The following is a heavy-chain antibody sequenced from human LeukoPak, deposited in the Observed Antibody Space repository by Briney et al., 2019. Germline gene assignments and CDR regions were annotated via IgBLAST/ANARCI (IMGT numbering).Heavy chain of an antibody. CDR3: ARAIRGSKIASRYFLYYMDV. D-gene: IGHD1-26*01. CDR1: GGTFSSYA. Sequence: SVKVSCKASGGTFSSYAISWVRQAPGQGLEWMGGIIPIFGTANYAQRFRGRVTITADKSTSTAYMELSSLRSEDTAVYFCARAIRGSKIASRYFLYYMDVWGKGTTLTVSS. CDR2: IIPIFGTA. V-gene: IGHV1-69*06. J-gene: IGHJ6*03.